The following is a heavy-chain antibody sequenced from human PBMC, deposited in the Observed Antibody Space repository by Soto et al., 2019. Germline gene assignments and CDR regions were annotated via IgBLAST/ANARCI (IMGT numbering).Heavy chain of an antibody. J-gene: IGHJ4*02. CDR3: ARDRRELLDY. CDR2: ISYDGSNK. Sequence: QVQLVESGGGVVQPGRSLRLSCAASGFTFSSYAMHWVRQAPGKGLEWVAVISYDGSNKYYADSVKGRFTISRDNSKNTLYLQMNSLRAKDTAVYYCARDRRELLDYWGQGTLVTVSS. V-gene: IGHV3-30-3*01. CDR1: GFTFSSYA. D-gene: IGHD1-26*01.